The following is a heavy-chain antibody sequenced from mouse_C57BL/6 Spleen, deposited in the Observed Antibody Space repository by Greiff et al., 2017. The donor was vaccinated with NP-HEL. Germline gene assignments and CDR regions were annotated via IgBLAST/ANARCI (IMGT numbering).Heavy chain of an antibody. D-gene: IGHD2-1*01. CDR1: GFSLTSYG. CDR2: IWRGGST. J-gene: IGHJ3*01. Sequence: VQLQQSGPGLVQPSQSLSITCPVSGFSLTSYGVHWVRQSPGKGLEWLGVIWRGGSTDYNAAFMSRLSITKDNSKSQVFFKMNSLQADETAIYYCAGYYGNLGGFAYWGQGTLVTVSA. CDR3: AGYYGNLGGFAY. V-gene: IGHV2-5*01.